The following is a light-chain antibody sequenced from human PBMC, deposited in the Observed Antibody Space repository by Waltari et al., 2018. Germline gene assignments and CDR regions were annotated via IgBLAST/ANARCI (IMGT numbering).Light chain of an antibody. CDR2: AAS. CDR1: QGIDNY. J-gene: IGKJ2*01. CDR3: QQYDSYPHT. Sequence: DIQMTQSPSSLSASVGDIITITCRASQGIDNYLAWFQQKPGKAPQSLIYAASTLQSGVPSKFSGSGFGTDFTLTINGLQPEDFATYFCQQYDSYPHTFGQGTRLEVK. V-gene: IGKV1-16*02.